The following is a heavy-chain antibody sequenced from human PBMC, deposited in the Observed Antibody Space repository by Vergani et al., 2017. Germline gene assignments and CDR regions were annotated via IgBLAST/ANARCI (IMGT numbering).Heavy chain of an antibody. CDR3: AAAVGRTARGAFDI. V-gene: IGHV1-58*02. Sequence: QMQLVQSGPEVKKPGTSVKVSCKASGVTFTSSAMQWVRQARGQRLEWIGWIVVGSGNTNYAQKFQERVTITRDMSTSTAYMELSSLRSEDTAVYYCAAAVGRTARGAFDIWGQGTMVTVSS. J-gene: IGHJ3*02. CDR1: GVTFTSSA. CDR2: IVVGSGNT. D-gene: IGHD3-10*01.